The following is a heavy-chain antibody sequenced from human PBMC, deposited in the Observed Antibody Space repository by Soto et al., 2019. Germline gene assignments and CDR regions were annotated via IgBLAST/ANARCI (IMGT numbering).Heavy chain of an antibody. V-gene: IGHV3-15*07. CDR1: GFTFTNAW. CDR2: IKSKNDGGTP. Sequence: EVQLVESGGGLVEPGGSLRLSCAASGFTFTNAWLNWVRQAPGKGLEWVGRIKSKNDGGTPDYAAPVKGRFTISRDDSENTVYLQMNSLKTEDTAVYYCAADLPDWGAYAFDYWGQGTLVTVSA. J-gene: IGHJ4*02. CDR3: AADLPDWGAYAFDY. D-gene: IGHD3-16*01.